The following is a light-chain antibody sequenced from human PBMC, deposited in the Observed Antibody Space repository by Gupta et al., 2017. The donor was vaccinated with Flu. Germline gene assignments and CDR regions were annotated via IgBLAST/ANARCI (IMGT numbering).Light chain of an antibody. CDR2: GTS. J-gene: IGKJ2*01. V-gene: IGKV3-20*01. CDR1: QSVGISY. CDR3: QQYESSPRT. Sequence: IVLTQSPGTLSLSPGERATLSCRASQSVGISYLAWYQQKPGQAPMLLIYGTSSRATGIPDRFSGSGSGTDFTLTISRLDPEDFAVYYCQQYESSPRTFGQGTKLEIK.